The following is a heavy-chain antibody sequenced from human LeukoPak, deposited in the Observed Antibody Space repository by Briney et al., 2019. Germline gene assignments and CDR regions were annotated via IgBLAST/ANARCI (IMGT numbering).Heavy chain of an antibody. CDR3: AKPQSYSYGSPYFDY. CDR1: GFTFGNYG. CDR2: ISYDGGNK. Sequence: GGSLRLSCAASGFTFGNYGMHWVRQAPGKGLEWVAVISYDGGNKYYAESMKGRFTISRDNSKNTLYLQMNSLRAEDTAVYYCAKPQSYSYGSPYFDYWGQGTLVTVSS. V-gene: IGHV3-30*18. J-gene: IGHJ4*02. D-gene: IGHD5-18*01.